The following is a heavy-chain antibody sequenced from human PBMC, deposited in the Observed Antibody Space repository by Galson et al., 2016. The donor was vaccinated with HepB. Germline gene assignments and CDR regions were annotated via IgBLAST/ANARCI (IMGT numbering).Heavy chain of an antibody. J-gene: IGHJ4*02. CDR1: GFSLSTSGVG. D-gene: IGHD1-26*01. CDR3: AHRPNPWEPYDN. CDR2: IYWDDDK. Sequence: PALVKPTQTLTLTCTVSGFSLSTSGVGVGWIRQPPGKALEWLTLIYWDDDKRYSPSLKSRLTITKDTSKNQVVLTMTNMDPVDTATYYYAHRPNPWEPYDNWGQGTLVTGSS. V-gene: IGHV2-5*02.